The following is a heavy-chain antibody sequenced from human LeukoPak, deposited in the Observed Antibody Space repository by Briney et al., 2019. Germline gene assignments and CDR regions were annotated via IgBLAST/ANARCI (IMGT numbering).Heavy chain of an antibody. D-gene: IGHD2-15*01. V-gene: IGHV4-34*01. J-gene: IGHJ4*02. Sequence: SETLSLTCAVYGGSFSGYYWSWIRQPPGKGLEWIGEINHSGSTNYNPSLKSRVTISVDTSKNQFSLKLSSVTTADTAVYYCARLEDYVDYWGQGTLVTVSS. CDR1: GGSFSGYY. CDR2: INHSGST. CDR3: ARLEDYVDY.